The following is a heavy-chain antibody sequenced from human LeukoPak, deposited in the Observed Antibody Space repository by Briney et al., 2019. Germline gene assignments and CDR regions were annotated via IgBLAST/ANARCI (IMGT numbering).Heavy chain of an antibody. CDR3: ARDQNPERDCSSTSCYDAYYYYYGMDV. V-gene: IGHV3-7*03. Sequence: GGSLRLSCAASGFTFSSYWMSWVRQAPGKGLEWVANIKQDGSEKYYVDSVKGRFTISRDNAKNSLYLQMNSLRAEDTAVYYCARDQNPERDCSSTSCYDAYYYYYGMDVWGQGTTVTVSS. D-gene: IGHD2-2*01. J-gene: IGHJ6*02. CDR2: IKQDGSEK. CDR1: GFTFSSYW.